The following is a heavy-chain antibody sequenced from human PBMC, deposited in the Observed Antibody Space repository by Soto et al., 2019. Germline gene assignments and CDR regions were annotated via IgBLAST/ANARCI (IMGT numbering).Heavy chain of an antibody. CDR2: ISGSGGRT. CDR1: GFTFSSYA. Sequence: GSLRLSCAASGFTFSSYAMSWVRQAPGKGLEWISGISGSGGRTYYADSVKGRFTISRDNSKNTLYLQMNSLRAEDTAVYYCAKDQEGYYGSGTYLPLHWGQGTLVTVSS. D-gene: IGHD3-10*01. J-gene: IGHJ4*02. CDR3: AKDQEGYYGSGTYLPLH. V-gene: IGHV3-23*01.